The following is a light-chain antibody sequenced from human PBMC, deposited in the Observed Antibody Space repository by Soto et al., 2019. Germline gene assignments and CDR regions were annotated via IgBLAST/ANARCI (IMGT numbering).Light chain of an antibody. CDR2: DVS. CDR1: SSDVGAYNY. CDR3: SSFTRSNSYV. V-gene: IGLV2-14*03. Sequence: QLVLTQPASVSGSPGQSITISCTGTSSDVGAYNYVSWYQQHPGKVPKLMIYDVSDRPSGVSNRFSGSKSGNTASLTISGLQAEDEADYYCSSFTRSNSYVFGTGTKVTVL. J-gene: IGLJ1*01.